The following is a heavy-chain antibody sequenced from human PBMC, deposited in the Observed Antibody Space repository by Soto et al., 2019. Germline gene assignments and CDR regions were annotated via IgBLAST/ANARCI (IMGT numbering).Heavy chain of an antibody. Sequence: QVQLQESGPGLVKPSETLSLTCTVSGGSISSYYWSWIRQPPGKGLDGFGYIYYSGSSYYNPSLMIRVNSTGYTATIQVSLKLSTVTGSDTAVSYCARLRRGSGLDYWGQGTLVTVSS. V-gene: IGHV4-59*08. J-gene: IGHJ4*02. CDR1: GGSISSYY. CDR3: ARLRRGSGLDY. CDR2: IYYSGSS. D-gene: IGHD2-15*01.